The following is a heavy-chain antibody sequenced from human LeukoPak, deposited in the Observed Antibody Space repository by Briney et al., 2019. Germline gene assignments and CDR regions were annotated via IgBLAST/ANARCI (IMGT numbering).Heavy chain of an antibody. CDR1: GYSISSGYL. Sequence: SETLSLTCTVSGYSISSGYLWGWIRQPPGKGLEWIGYIYHSGTSNYNPSLKSRVTMSVDTSKSQFSLSLSSVTSADTAVYYCARVTYGDYHYYYMDVWGKGTTVTISS. J-gene: IGHJ6*03. CDR3: ARVTYGDYHYYYMDV. V-gene: IGHV4-38-2*02. D-gene: IGHD4-17*01. CDR2: IYHSGTS.